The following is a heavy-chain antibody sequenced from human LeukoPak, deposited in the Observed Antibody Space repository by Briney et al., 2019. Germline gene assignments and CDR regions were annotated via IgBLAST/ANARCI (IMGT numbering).Heavy chain of an antibody. V-gene: IGHV4-34*01. Sequence: SETLSLTCAVYGGSFSGYYWSWIRQPPGKGLEWIGEINHSGSTNYNPSLKSRVTISVDTSKNRFSLKLSSVTAADTAVYYCARGDIVGAPFDYWGQGTLVTVSS. CDR1: GGSFSGYY. CDR3: ARGDIVGAPFDY. J-gene: IGHJ4*02. D-gene: IGHD1-26*01. CDR2: INHSGST.